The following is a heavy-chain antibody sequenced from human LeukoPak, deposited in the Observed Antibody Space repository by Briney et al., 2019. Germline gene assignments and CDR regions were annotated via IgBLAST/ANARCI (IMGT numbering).Heavy chain of an antibody. J-gene: IGHJ3*02. CDR3: ARGRDSSGYYPDAFDI. Sequence: AGGSLRLSCAASGFTVSSNYMSWVRQAPGKGLEWVSVIYSGGSTYYADSVKGRFTISRDNSKNTLYLQMNSLRAEDMAVYYCARGRDSSGYYPDAFDIWGQGTMVTVSS. D-gene: IGHD3-22*01. CDR1: GFTVSSNY. V-gene: IGHV3-53*01. CDR2: IYSGGST.